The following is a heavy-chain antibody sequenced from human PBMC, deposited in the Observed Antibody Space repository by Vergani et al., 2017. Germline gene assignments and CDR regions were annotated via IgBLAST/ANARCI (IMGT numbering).Heavy chain of an antibody. CDR3: AKGPRDGIVVVVAATNFDY. D-gene: IGHD2-15*01. J-gene: IGHJ4*02. CDR1: GFTFDDYA. V-gene: IGHV3-43*02. Sequence: EVQLVESGGGVVQPGGSLRLSCAASGFTFDDYAMHWVRQAPGKGLEWVSVISGDGGSTYYAGSVKGRFTISRDNSKNSLYLQMNSLRTEDTALYYCAKGPRDGIVVVVAATNFDYWGQGTLVTVSS. CDR2: ISGDGGST.